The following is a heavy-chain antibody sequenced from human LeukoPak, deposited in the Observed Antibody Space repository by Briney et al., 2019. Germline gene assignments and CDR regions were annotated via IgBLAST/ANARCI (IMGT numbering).Heavy chain of an antibody. J-gene: IGHJ4*02. CDR1: GYTFTGYY. CDR2: INPNSGGT. CDR3: ARRGIWWELPSDY. D-gene: IGHD1-26*01. Sequence: GASVKVSCKASGYTFTGYYMHWVRQAPGQGLEWMGWINPNSGGTNYAQKFQGRVTMTRDTSISTAYMELSRLRSDDTAVYYCARRGIWWELPSDYWGQGTLVTVSS. V-gene: IGHV1-2*02.